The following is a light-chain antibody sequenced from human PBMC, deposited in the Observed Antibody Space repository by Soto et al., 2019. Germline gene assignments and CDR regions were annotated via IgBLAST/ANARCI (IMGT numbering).Light chain of an antibody. CDR1: QSVTKS. J-gene: IGKJ1*01. CDR3: QQYGSSPPWT. Sequence: EIVLTQSPGTLSLSPGERATLSCRASQSVTKSLAWYQQKPGQAPRLLIYGASSRATGIPDRFSGSGSGTDFTLTISRLEPEDFAVYYCQQYGSSPPWTFGQGTKVDIK. CDR2: GAS. V-gene: IGKV3-20*01.